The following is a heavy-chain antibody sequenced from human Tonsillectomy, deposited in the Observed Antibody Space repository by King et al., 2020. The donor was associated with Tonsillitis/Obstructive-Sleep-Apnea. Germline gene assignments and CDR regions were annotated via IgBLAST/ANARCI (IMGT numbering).Heavy chain of an antibody. Sequence: QLVQSGAEVKKPGSSVKVSCKASGGTFSSYAISWVRQAPGQGLEWMGGIIPIFGTANYAQKFQGRVTITADESTSKAYMELSSLRSEDTAVYYCARSIIGDVWSGTPYYYYYYMDVWGKGTTVTVSS. CDR2: IIPIFGTA. CDR3: ARSIIGDVWSGTPYYYYYYMDV. CDR1: GGTFSSYA. V-gene: IGHV1-69*12. J-gene: IGHJ6*03. D-gene: IGHD3-3*01.